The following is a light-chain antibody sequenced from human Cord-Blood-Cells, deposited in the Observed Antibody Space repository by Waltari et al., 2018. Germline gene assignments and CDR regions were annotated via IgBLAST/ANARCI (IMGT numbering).Light chain of an antibody. CDR2: AAY. Sequence: DIQMSQSPSSLSASVGDRVTITCRASQSSSSLLNWYQQKPGKAPKRLIYAAYSLQNGVPSRFSGSGSGTDFTLTISSLQPEDFATYDCQQSYSTPLTFGGGTKVGIK. CDR1: QSSSSL. V-gene: IGKV1-39*01. J-gene: IGKJ4*01. CDR3: QQSYSTPLT.